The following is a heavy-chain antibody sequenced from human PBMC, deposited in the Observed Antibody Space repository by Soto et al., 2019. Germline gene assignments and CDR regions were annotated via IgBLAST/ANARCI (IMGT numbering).Heavy chain of an antibody. D-gene: IGHD4-4*01. Sequence: SVKVSCKASGGTFSSYATSWVRQAPGQGLEWMGGIIPIFGTANYAQKFQGRVTITADESTSTAYMELSSLRSEDTAVYYCATDSRGNYAHLGYWGQGTLVTVSS. J-gene: IGHJ4*02. CDR3: ATDSRGNYAHLGY. V-gene: IGHV1-69*13. CDR2: IIPIFGTA. CDR1: GGTFSSYA.